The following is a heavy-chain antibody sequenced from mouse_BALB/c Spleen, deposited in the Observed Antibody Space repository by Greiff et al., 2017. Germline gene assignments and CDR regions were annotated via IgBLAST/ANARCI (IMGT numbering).Heavy chain of an antibody. Sequence: EVQGVESGGGLVKPGGSLKLSCAASGFTFSSYAMSWVRQSPEKRLEWVAEISSGGSYTYYPDTVTGRFTISRDNAKNTLYLEMSSLRSEDTAMYYCARDGSDYGSSFDYWGQGTTLTVSS. J-gene: IGHJ2*01. CDR3: ARDGSDYGSSFDY. CDR2: ISSGGSYT. D-gene: IGHD1-1*01. CDR1: GFTFSSYA. V-gene: IGHV5-9-4*01.